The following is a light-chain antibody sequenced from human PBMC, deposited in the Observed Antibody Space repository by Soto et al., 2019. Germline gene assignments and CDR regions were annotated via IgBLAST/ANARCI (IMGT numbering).Light chain of an antibody. CDR3: QQGYSTPWT. Sequence: DTQMTQSPSSLSASVGDRVTITCRASQSISSYLHWYQQKPGKAPKLLIYAASNLQRGVPPRVRASGSGTDFTLTLNSLQPEDFATYYCQQGYSTPWTFGQGTKVDIK. CDR1: QSISSY. V-gene: IGKV1-39*01. CDR2: AAS. J-gene: IGKJ1*01.